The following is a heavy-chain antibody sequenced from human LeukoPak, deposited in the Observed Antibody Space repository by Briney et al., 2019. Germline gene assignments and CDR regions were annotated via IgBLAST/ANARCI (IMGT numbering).Heavy chain of an antibody. J-gene: IGHJ2*01. V-gene: IGHV3-53*01. D-gene: IGHD3-3*01. CDR1: GFTVSSNY. CDR2: IYSGGST. Sequence: GGSLRLSCAASGFTVSSNYMSWVRQAPGKGLEWVSVIYSGGSTYYADSVKGRFTISRDNSKNTMYLQMNSLRAEDTAVYYCARESYYDFWSGYSAYWYFDLWGRGTLVTVSS. CDR3: ARESYYDFWSGYSAYWYFDL.